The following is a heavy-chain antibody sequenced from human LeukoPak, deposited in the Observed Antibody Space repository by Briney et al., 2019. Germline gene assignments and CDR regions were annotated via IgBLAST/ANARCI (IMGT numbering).Heavy chain of an antibody. Sequence: PSETLSLTCTVSGISISSFYWSWIRQSPGKGQEWIGYLSYSGITHYNPSLKSRVTFSVDTSKKHFSLKLTSVTAADTAVYYCAKTLGSGAYYEGTFDSWGQGTPVTVSS. CDR3: AKTLGSGAYYEGTFDS. CDR1: GISISSFY. D-gene: IGHD1-26*01. V-gene: IGHV4-59*01. J-gene: IGHJ4*02. CDR2: LSYSGIT.